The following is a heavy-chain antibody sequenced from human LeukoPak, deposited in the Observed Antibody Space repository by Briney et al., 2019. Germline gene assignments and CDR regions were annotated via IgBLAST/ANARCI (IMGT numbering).Heavy chain of an antibody. CDR3: ARGDFWSGYFDY. V-gene: IGHV3-21*01. CDR2: ISSISSSYI. J-gene: IGHJ4*02. Sequence: PGGSLRLSCAASGFTFSSYSMNWVRQAPGKGLEWVSSISSISSSYIYYADSVKGRFPISRDNAKNSLYLQMNSLRAEDTAVYYCARGDFWSGYFDYWGQGTLVTVSS. D-gene: IGHD3-3*01. CDR1: GFTFSSYS.